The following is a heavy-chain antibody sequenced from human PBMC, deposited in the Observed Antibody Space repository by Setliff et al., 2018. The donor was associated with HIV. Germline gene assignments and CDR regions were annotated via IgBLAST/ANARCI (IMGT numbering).Heavy chain of an antibody. D-gene: IGHD3-22*01. Sequence: GASVKVSCKASGYTFNNYGISWVRQAPGQGLEWMGWINTHSGSTNYAQNVQGRVTVTMDTSTSTAYMELSSLRSEDTAVYYCARGGVYYYDSSGWSMDYWGQGTLVTVSS. CDR3: ARGGVYYYDSSGWSMDY. CDR2: INTHSGST. CDR1: GYTFNNYG. J-gene: IGHJ4*02. V-gene: IGHV1-18*01.